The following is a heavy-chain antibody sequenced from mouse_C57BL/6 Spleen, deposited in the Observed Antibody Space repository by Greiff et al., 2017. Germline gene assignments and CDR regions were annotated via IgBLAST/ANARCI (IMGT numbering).Heavy chain of an antibody. J-gene: IGHJ3*01. V-gene: IGHV1-55*01. CDR3: ARYYCNFSWFAY. D-gene: IGHD2-1*01. CDR1: GYTFTSYW. CDR2: IYPGSGST. Sequence: QVQLQQPGAELVKPGASVKMSCKASGYTFTSYWITWVKQRPGQGLEWIGDIYPGSGSTNYNEKFKSKATLTVDTSSSTAYMQLSSLTSEDSAVYYCARYYCNFSWFAYWGQGTLVTVSA.